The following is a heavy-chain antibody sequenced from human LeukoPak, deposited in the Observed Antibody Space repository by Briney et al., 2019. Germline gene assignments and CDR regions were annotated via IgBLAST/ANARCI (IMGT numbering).Heavy chain of an antibody. D-gene: IGHD3-10*01. V-gene: IGHV3-21*01. CDR1: VLTFNTYT. CDR2: IGRTMGDK. Sequence: RRSLRPSCAGSVLTFNTYTMNWVRQAPRKGLEWISSIGRTMGDKNYTAPVRGRFTIPKNNSKNSLYVEMSSLRAEDSAVYYCVGGDSRDLWGQGTLVTVSS. CDR3: VGGDSRDL. J-gene: IGHJ4*02.